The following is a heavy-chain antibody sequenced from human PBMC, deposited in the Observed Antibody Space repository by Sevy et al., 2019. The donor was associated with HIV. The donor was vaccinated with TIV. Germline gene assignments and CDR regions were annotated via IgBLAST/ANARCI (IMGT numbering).Heavy chain of an antibody. D-gene: IGHD3-22*01. V-gene: IGHV3-30*04. J-gene: IGHJ4*02. CDR1: GFTFSNYA. CDR3: ASHYYDSTGYYYPLDY. CDR2: ISYDGNNK. Sequence: GGSLRLSCTASGFTFSNYAMYWVRQAPGKGLEWVAVISYDGNNKDYADSVKRRFTISRDNSKNTLYLQMNSLRADDTAVYYCASHYYDSTGYYYPLDYWGQGTLVTVSS.